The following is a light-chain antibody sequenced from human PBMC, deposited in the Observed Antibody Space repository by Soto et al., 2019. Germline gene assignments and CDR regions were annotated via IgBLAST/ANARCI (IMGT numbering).Light chain of an antibody. CDR1: QGIDSY. CDR2: ETS. J-gene: IGKJ4*01. Sequence: IPLTQSPSSLSASVGDRVTITCRASQGIDSYLAWYQQRPGKVPQLLLYETSILQSGVSSSFSGSGSGTDFTLTVRSLKAEDFATYFWQQTRSYPSTFGGGTKVEIK. V-gene: IGKV1-9*01. CDR3: QQTRSYPST.